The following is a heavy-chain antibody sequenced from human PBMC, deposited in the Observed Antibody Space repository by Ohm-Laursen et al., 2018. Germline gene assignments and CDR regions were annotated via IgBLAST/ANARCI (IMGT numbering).Heavy chain of an antibody. CDR3: ASVGSSSWYLYY. Sequence: GTLSLTCTVSGGSITDYYWTWIRQTPGKGLDWIVYMYYREGTYYNPSLKNRVSISVDTAKNQFSLRLNSVTAADTAVYYCASVGSSSWYLYYWGQGTLVTVSS. CDR2: MYYREGT. J-gene: IGHJ4*02. CDR1: GGSITDYY. V-gene: IGHV4-59*01. D-gene: IGHD6-13*01.